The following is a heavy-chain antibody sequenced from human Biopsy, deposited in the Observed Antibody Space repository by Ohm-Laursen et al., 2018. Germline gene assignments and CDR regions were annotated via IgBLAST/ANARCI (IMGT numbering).Heavy chain of an antibody. CDR1: GGSINIDLNY. CDR3: ARATVETASFDF. V-gene: IGHV4-31*01. J-gene: IGHJ4*02. D-gene: IGHD5-18*01. Sequence: TLSLICTVSGGSINIDLNYWSWIRQHPGKGLEWIGYIYHTGTTFYNPSLESQATMSIDTSKNQFSLKMTSVTDADTAVYYCARATVETASFDFWGQGTLVTVSS. CDR2: IYHTGTT.